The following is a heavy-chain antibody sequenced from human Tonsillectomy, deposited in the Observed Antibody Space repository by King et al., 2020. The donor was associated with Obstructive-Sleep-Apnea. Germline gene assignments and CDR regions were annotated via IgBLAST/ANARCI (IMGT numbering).Heavy chain of an antibody. CDR3: ARVLLWFGELTY. J-gene: IGHJ4*02. CDR1: GFTFSSYW. D-gene: IGHD3-10*01. CDR2: IKQDGREK. Sequence: VQLVESGGALVQPGGSLRLSCATSGFTFSSYWMTWVRKAPGKGLEWVANIKQDGREKYYADSVKGRFIISRDNAQNSLYLQMDSLGAGDTAVYYCARVLLWFGELTYWGQGTLVTVSS. V-gene: IGHV3-7*01.